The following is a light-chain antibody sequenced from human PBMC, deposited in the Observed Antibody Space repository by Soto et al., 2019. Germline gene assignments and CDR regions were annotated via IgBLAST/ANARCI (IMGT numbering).Light chain of an antibody. CDR3: SLYTSTSTFV. J-gene: IGLJ1*01. V-gene: IGLV2-18*01. CDR1: SSHVSDYYR. CDR2: GVS. Sequence: QSVLTQPASVSGSPGQSITISCTGTSSHVSDYYRFSWYQHLPGSAPKLLIYGVSNRPSGVPDRFSGSRSANTASLTISGLQTEDEADYYCSLYTSTSTFVFGPGTKVTVL.